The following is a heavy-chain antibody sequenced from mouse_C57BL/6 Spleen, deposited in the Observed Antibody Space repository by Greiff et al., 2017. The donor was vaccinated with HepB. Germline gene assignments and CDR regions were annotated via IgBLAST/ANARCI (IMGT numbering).Heavy chain of an antibody. CDR1: GYTFTDYY. V-gene: IGHV1-19*01. D-gene: IGHD2-13*01. Sequence: EVQLQQSGPVLVKPGASVKMSCKASGYTFTDYYMNWVKQSHGKSLEWIGVINPYNGGTSYNQKFKGKATLTVDKSSSTAYMELNSLTSEDSAVYYCFPRSSIYYGDYFDYWGQGTTLTVSS. CDR2: INPYNGGT. CDR3: FPRSSIYYGDYFDY. J-gene: IGHJ2*01.